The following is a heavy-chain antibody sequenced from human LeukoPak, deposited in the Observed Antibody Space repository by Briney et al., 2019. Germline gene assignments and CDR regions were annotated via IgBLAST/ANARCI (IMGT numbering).Heavy chain of an antibody. CDR1: GGTFSSYA. D-gene: IGHD3-22*01. V-gene: IGHV1-69*04. Sequence: SVKVSCKASGGTFSSYAISWVRQAPGQGLEWMGRIIPILGIANYAQKFQGRVTIIADKSTSTAYMELSSLRSEDTAVYYCASSLSGGYSYFDYWGQGTLVTVSS. CDR2: IIPILGIA. CDR3: ASSLSGGYSYFDY. J-gene: IGHJ4*02.